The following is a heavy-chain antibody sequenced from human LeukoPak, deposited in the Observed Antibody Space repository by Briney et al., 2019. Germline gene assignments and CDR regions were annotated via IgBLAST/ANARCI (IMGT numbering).Heavy chain of an antibody. V-gene: IGHV3-74*01. CDR2: INGDGSST. Sequence: GGSLRLSCAASGFTFSSYWMHWLRQAPGKGLVWVSRINGDGSSTSYADSEKGRFTISRDNAKNTLYLQMNSLRGEDTAVYYCATYSSSWHAIDYWGQGTLVTVSS. CDR3: ATYSSSWHAIDY. D-gene: IGHD6-13*01. J-gene: IGHJ4*02. CDR1: GFTFSSYW.